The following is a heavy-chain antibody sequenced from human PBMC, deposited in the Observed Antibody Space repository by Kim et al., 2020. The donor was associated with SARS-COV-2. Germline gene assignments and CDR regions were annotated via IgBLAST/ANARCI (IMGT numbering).Heavy chain of an antibody. Sequence: GGSLRLSCAASGFIVSSNHMTWVRQAPGKGLEWVSIIYADGSTFYADSVEGRFTISRDSSKNTLYLQMNSLRADDTAVYYCARDGTYRLENWGQGTLITVSS. CDR2: IYADGST. CDR3: ARDGTYRLEN. V-gene: IGHV3-53*01. CDR1: GFIVSSNH. D-gene: IGHD1-26*01. J-gene: IGHJ4*02.